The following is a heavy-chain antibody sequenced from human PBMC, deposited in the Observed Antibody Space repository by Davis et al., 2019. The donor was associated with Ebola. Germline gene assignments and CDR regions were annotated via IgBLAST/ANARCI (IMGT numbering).Heavy chain of an antibody. V-gene: IGHV3-23*01. CDR2: ISGSGAST. J-gene: IGHJ4*02. CDR3: ARDPLLFGSTLDY. D-gene: IGHD2-15*01. Sequence: GESLKIFCVASQFTFIDSAMNWVRQVPGKGPEWVSSISGSGASTYYADSVKGRFTISRDNAKNTLYLQMNSLRADDSGVYYCARDPLLFGSTLDYWGQGTLVTVSS. CDR1: QFTFIDSA.